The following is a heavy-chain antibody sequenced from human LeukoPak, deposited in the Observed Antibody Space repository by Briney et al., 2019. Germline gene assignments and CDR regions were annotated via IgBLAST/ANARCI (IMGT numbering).Heavy chain of an antibody. J-gene: IGHJ6*02. CDR3: AKGMVTYYYYYGMDV. D-gene: IGHD2-21*02. V-gene: IGHV3-23*01. Sequence: GGSLRLSCAASGFTFSSYSMSWVRQAPGKGLEWVSAISGSGGSTYYADSVKGRFTISRDNSKNTLYLQMNSLRAEDTAVYYCAKGMVTYYYYYGMDVWGQGTTVTVSS. CDR1: GFTFSSYS. CDR2: ISGSGGST.